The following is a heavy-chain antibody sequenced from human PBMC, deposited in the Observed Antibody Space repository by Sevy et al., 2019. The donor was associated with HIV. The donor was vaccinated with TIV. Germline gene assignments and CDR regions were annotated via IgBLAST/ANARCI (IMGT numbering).Heavy chain of an antibody. CDR2: IYSGRST. CDR3: ARWIQLWLGGWAFDI. CDR1: GFTVSSSY. Sequence: WGSLRLSCAASGFTVSSSYMSWVRQAPWKGLEWVTVIYSGRSTYYADSVKGRFTISRDNSKNTLYLQMNSLRAEDTAVYYCARWIQLWLGGWAFDIWGQGTMVTVSS. J-gene: IGHJ3*02. D-gene: IGHD5-18*01. V-gene: IGHV3-53*01.